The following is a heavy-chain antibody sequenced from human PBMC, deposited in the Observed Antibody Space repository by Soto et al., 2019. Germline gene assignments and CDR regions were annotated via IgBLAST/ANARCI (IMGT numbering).Heavy chain of an antibody. V-gene: IGHV1-3*01. CDR1: GYTFTSYA. J-gene: IGHJ6*02. D-gene: IGHD2-2*01. CDR2: INAGNGNT. Sequence: QVQLVQSGAEVKKPGASVKVSCKASGYTFTSYAMHWVRQAPGQRLEWMGWINAGNGNTKYSQKFQGRVTITRDTAASTAYMELSSLRSEDTAVYYCARGGFWGRNVVVPAAYYYGMDVWGQGTTVTVSS. CDR3: ARGGFWGRNVVVPAAYYYGMDV.